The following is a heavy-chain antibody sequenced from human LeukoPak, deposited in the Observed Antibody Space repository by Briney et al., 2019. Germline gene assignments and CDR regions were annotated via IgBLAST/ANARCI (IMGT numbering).Heavy chain of an antibody. CDR1: GYSFTSYW. J-gene: IGHJ4*02. CDR2: IYPGDSDT. V-gene: IGHV5-51*01. Sequence: GESLNISCKGSGYSFTSYWIGWVRHMPGKGMEWMGIIYPGDSDTRYSPSFQGQVTISADKSTSTAYLQWSRLKASDTAMYYCARLGKQHFFDYWGQGTLVTVSS. D-gene: IGHD6-13*01. CDR3: ARLGKQHFFDY.